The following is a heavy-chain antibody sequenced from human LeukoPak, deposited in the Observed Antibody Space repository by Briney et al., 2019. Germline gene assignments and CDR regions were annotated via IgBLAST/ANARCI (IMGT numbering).Heavy chain of an antibody. Sequence: SVKVSCKASGGTFSSYAISWVRQAPGQGLEWMGRIIPILGIANYVQKFQGRVTITADKSTSTAYMELSSLRSEDTAVYYCARDQGYSSGWYGFDYWGQGTLVTVSS. CDR2: IIPILGIA. D-gene: IGHD6-19*01. V-gene: IGHV1-69*04. J-gene: IGHJ4*02. CDR3: ARDQGYSSGWYGFDY. CDR1: GGTFSSYA.